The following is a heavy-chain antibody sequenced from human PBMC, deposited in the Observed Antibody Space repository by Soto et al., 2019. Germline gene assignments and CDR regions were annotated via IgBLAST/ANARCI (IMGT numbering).Heavy chain of an antibody. J-gene: IGHJ4*02. Sequence: ASVKVSCKASGYTFITCGISWARQGPGQGLEWMGWISTYNGNTNYAQKLQGRVTMTTDTSTSTAYMELRGLRSDDTAVYYCVRDLDGSGSYYTDYWGQGTLVTVSS. D-gene: IGHD3-10*01. CDR2: ISTYNGNT. V-gene: IGHV1-18*01. CDR3: VRDLDGSGSYYTDY. CDR1: GYTFITCG.